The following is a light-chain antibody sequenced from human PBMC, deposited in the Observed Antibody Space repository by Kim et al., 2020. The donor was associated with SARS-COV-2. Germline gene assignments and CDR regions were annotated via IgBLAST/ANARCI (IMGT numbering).Light chain of an antibody. J-gene: IGLJ3*02. Sequence: QAVVTQEPSLTVSPGGTVTLTCGSSTGAVTSGHYPYWFQQKPGQAPRTLIYDTSNKHSWTPARFSGPRLGGKAALTLSGAQPEDGAEHYCLLSYSGARLVFGGGTKLTVL. CDR3: LLSYSGARLV. CDR2: DTS. V-gene: IGLV7-46*01. CDR1: TGAVTSGHY.